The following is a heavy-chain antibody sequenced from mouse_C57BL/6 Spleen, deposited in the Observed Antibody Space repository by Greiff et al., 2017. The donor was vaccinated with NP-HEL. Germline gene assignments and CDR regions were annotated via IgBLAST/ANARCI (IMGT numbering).Heavy chain of an antibody. Sequence: VKLVESGAELVKPGASVKISCKASGYAFSSYWMNWVKQRPGKGLEWIGQIYPGDGDTNYNGKFKGKATLTADKSSSTAYMQLSSLTSEDSAVYFCASPPNYDGYYFDYWGQGTTLTVSS. D-gene: IGHD1-1*01. V-gene: IGHV1-80*01. CDR1: GYAFSSYW. J-gene: IGHJ2*01. CDR2: IYPGDGDT. CDR3: ASPPNYDGYYFDY.